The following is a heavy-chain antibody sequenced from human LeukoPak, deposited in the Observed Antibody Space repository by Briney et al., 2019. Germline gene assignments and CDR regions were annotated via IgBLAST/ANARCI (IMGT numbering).Heavy chain of an antibody. V-gene: IGHV4-39*01. J-gene: IGHJ4*02. CDR1: GGSINRSPNY. CDR3: ARQKFFGGDAEQ. D-gene: IGHD3-10*01. CDR2: KYYSGSD. Sequence: SETLSLTCHVSGGSINRSPNYWGWIRQPPGRGLQWIGSKYYSGSDYYNPSLRSRVSISVDTAKNQLSLRLTSVTVADTAVYYCARQKFFGGDAEQWGQGTLVTVSS.